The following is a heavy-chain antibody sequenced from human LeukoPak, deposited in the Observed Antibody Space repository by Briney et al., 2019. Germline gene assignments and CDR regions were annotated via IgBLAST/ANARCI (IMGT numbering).Heavy chain of an antibody. V-gene: IGHV3-74*01. J-gene: IGHJ4*02. Sequence: QPGRSLRLSCAASGNYWMHWVRQAPGKGLVWVSHINSDGSWTSYADSVKGRFTISKDNAKNTVYLQMNNPRDEDTAVYYCVSFYETYWGRGALVTVSS. CDR1: GNYW. CDR3: VSFYETY. CDR2: INSDGSWT. D-gene: IGHD2-2*01.